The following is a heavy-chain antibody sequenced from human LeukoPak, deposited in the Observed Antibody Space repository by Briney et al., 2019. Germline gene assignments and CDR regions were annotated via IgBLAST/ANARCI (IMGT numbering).Heavy chain of an antibody. J-gene: IGHJ4*02. CDR2: INHSGST. V-gene: IGHV4-34*01. CDR1: GGSSSGYY. Sequence: SETLSLTCAVYGGSSSGYYWSWIRQPPGKGLEWIGEINHSGSTNYNPSLKSRVIISVDTSKNQFSLKLSSVTAADTAVYYCARSGSYPHLVWWGQGTLVTVSS. CDR3: ARSGSYPHLVW. D-gene: IGHD1-26*01.